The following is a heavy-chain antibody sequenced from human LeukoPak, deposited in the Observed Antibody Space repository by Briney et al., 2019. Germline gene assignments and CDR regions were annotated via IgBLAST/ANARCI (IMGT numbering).Heavy chain of an antibody. Sequence: GGSLRLACAGSGFIFNNAWMSEVRHAPGKGPEWVGRINSKKDGETTNYAAPVKGRFIISRDDSENTLYLQMNSLKVEDTAVYYCVTLGYCTRTNCYATDGGAFDIWGQGTMVTVSS. CDR3: VTLGYCTRTNCYATDGGAFDI. J-gene: IGHJ3*02. V-gene: IGHV3-15*01. CDR1: GFIFNNAW. CDR2: INSKKDGETT. D-gene: IGHD2-2*01.